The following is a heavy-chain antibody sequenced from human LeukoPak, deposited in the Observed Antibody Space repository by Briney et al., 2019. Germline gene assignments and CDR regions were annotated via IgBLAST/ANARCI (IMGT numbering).Heavy chain of an antibody. Sequence: PGRSLRLSCAASGFTFSTYAIHWVRQAPGKGLEWVAVISFDGVNTFYADSVKGRFTISRDNSNNTVYLQMNNLRPEDTAVFYCARDLVWFGEPKGYYNYMDVWGKGTTVTVSS. J-gene: IGHJ6*03. CDR3: ARDLVWFGEPKGYYNYMDV. CDR2: ISFDGVNT. D-gene: IGHD3-10*01. V-gene: IGHV3-30*04. CDR1: GFTFSTYA.